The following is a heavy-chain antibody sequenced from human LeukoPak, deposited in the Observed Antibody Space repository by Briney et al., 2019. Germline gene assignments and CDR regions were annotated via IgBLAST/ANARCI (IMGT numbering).Heavy chain of an antibody. CDR3: ATAYNYGRDAFDI. V-gene: IGHV1-46*01. CDR2: INPSGGST. CDR1: GYTFTSYY. J-gene: IGHJ3*02. Sequence: ASVKVSCKASGYTFTSYYMHWVRQAPGKGLEWMGIINPSGGSTSYAQKFQGRVTMTRDTSTSTVYMELSSLRSEDTAVYYCATAYNYGRDAFDIWGQGTMVTVSS. D-gene: IGHD5-18*01.